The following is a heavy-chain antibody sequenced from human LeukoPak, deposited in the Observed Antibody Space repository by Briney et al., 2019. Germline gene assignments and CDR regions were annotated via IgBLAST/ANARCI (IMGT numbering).Heavy chain of an antibody. Sequence: WASVKVSCKASGYTFTAYYIQWVRQAPGQGLEWMGLIDPSVGSTSNAQKFQGRVTMTEDTSTDTAYMELSSLRSEDTAVYYCATDPLRVAGRTTDYWGQGTLVTVSS. CDR2: IDPSVGST. V-gene: IGHV1-46*01. CDR3: ATDPLRVAGRTTDY. J-gene: IGHJ4*02. D-gene: IGHD6-19*01. CDR1: GYTFTAYY.